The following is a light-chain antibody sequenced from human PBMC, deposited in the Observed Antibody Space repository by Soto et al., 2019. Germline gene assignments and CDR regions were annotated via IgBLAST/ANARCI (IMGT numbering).Light chain of an antibody. J-gene: IGKJ1*01. CDR3: QQYGSSPWT. CDR1: QSVGSNY. CDR2: GAS. V-gene: IGKV3-20*01. Sequence: EIVLTQSPGALSLSPGERATLSCRASQSVGSNYLAWYQQKPGQAPRLLIYGASSRATGIPDRFSGSGSGTEFALTISRLEPEDFAVYYCQQYGSSPWTFGQGTKVDIK.